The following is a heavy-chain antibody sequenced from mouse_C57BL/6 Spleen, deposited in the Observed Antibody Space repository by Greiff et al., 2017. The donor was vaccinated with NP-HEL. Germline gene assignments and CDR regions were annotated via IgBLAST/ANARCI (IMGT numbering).Heavy chain of an antibody. D-gene: IGHD1-1*01. J-gene: IGHJ2*01. CDR3: ARVYYGSSPDY. Sequence: EVKLMESGPELVKPGASVKISCKASGYSFTGYYMNWVKQSPEKSLEWIGEINPSTGGTTYNQKFKAKATLTVDKSSSTAYMQLKSLTSEDSAVYYCARVYYGSSPDYWGQGTTLTVSS. CDR1: GYSFTGYY. CDR2: INPSTGGT. V-gene: IGHV1-42*01.